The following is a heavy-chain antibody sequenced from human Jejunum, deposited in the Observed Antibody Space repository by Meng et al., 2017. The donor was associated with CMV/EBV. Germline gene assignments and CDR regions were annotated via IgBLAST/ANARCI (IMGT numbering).Heavy chain of an antibody. CDR1: GYAFTTYD. Sequence: ASGYAFTTYDIHWVRQAPGQGLEWMGWVSPNSDNAGYAQRFQGRVTFTRNSSISTAYMELSSLTYEDTAVYYCARLSSYSFAHGYWGQGTLVTVSS. D-gene: IGHD5-18*01. J-gene: IGHJ4*02. CDR3: ARLSSYSFAHGY. V-gene: IGHV1-8*03. CDR2: VSPNSDNA.